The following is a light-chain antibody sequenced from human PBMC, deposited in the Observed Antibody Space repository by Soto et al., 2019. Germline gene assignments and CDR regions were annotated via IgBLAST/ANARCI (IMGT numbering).Light chain of an antibody. Sequence: EIVMTQSPATLSVSPGERATLSCRASQNVRSNLAWYQQKPGQAPRLLIFGASTRATGIPARFSGTGSGTEFTLTISSLQSEDFAVYYCQQYGSSPPYTFGQGTKLEIK. CDR3: QQYGSSPPYT. V-gene: IGKV3-15*01. J-gene: IGKJ2*01. CDR2: GAS. CDR1: QNVRSN.